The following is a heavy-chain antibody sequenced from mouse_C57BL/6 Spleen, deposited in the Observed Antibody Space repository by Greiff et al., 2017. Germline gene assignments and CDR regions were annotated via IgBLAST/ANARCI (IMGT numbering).Heavy chain of an antibody. Sequence: EVKLQESGPELVKPGASVKISCKASGYSFPDYNMNWVKQSNGKSLEWIGVINPNFGTTSSNQKFKGKATLTVDQSSSTSYMQLNSLTSEDSAVYYCARSRNWGAMDYWGQGTSVTVSS. V-gene: IGHV1-39*01. CDR3: ARSRNWGAMDY. CDR2: INPNFGTT. D-gene: IGHD4-1*01. CDR1: GYSFPDYN. J-gene: IGHJ4*01.